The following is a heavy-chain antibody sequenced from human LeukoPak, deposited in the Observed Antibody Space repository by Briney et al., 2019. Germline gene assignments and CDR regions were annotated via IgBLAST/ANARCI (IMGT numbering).Heavy chain of an antibody. D-gene: IGHD3-22*01. V-gene: IGHV7-4-1*02. CDR1: GYTFTSYA. J-gene: IGHJ3*01. CDR3: ARDGMYYYDSSGYPP. CDR2: INTNTGNP. Sequence: ASVKVSCKASGYTFTSYAMNRVRQAPGQGLEWMGWINTNTGNPTYAQGFTGRFVFSLDTSVSTAYLQISSLKAEDTAVYYCARDGMYYYDSSGYPPWGQGTMVTVSS.